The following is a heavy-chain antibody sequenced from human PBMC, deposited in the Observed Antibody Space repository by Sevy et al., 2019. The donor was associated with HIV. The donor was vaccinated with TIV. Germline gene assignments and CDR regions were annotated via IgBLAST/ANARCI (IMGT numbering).Heavy chain of an antibody. CDR1: GYIFTDYY. D-gene: IGHD3-9*01. CDR2: INPKIGGA. V-gene: IGHV1-2*02. J-gene: IGHJ4*02. Sequence: ASVKVSCKPSGYIFTDYYIHWMRQAPGQGLEWIGYINPKIGGAISTQRFQVRVALTRDTSISAVSIELSRLNTDDTAVYYCARASQQVADDIYDDRGAYYPIYYFDYWGQGALVSVSS. CDR3: ARASQQVADDIYDDRGAYYPIYYFDY.